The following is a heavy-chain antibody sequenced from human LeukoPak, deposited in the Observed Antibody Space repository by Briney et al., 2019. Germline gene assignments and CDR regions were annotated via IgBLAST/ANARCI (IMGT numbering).Heavy chain of an antibody. J-gene: IGHJ3*01. CDR1: GGTFSSYA. V-gene: IGHV1-69*05. CDR2: IIPIFGTA. D-gene: IGHD2-15*01. Sequence: SVKVSCKASGGTFSSYAISWVRQAPGQGLEWMGEIIPIFGTANYAQKFQGRVTITTDESTSTTYMELSSLRSEDTAVYYCARVICSGDRCYPPSAVDVWGQGTMVTVSS. CDR3: ARVICSGDRCYPPSAVDV.